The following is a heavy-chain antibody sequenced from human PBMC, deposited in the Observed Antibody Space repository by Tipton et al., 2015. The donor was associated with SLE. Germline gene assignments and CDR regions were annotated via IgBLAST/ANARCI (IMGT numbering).Heavy chain of an antibody. D-gene: IGHD1-20*01. V-gene: IGHV4-34*01. CDR2: INHSGST. Sequence: TLSPTCAVYGGSFSGYYWSWIRQPPGKGLEWIGEINHSGSTNYNPSLKSRVTISVDTSKNQFSLKLSSVTAADTAVYYCARVRYNWNRGIDYWGQGTLVTVSS. CDR3: ARVRYNWNRGIDY. J-gene: IGHJ4*02. CDR1: GGSFSGYY.